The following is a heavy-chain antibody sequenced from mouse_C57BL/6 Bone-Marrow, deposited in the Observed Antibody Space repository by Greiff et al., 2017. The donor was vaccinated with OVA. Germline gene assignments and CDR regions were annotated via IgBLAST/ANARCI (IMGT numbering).Heavy chain of an antibody. Sequence: VQLQQSVAELVRPGASVKLSCTASGFNIKNTYMHWVKQRPEQGLEWIGRIDPANGNTKYAPKFQGKATITADTSSHTAYLQLSSLTSEDTAIYYCARQFITTVVATIYLDYWGQGTTLTVSS. V-gene: IGHV14-3*01. J-gene: IGHJ2*01. CDR2: IDPANGNT. CDR3: ARQFITTVVATIYLDY. CDR1: GFNIKNTY. D-gene: IGHD1-1*01.